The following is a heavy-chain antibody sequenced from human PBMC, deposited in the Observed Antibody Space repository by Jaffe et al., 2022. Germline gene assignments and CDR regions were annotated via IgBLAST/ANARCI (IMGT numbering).Heavy chain of an antibody. Sequence: EVQLLESGGGLVQPGGSLRLSCAASGFTFSSYAMSWVRQAPGKGLEWVSAISGSGGSTYYADSVKGRFTISRDNSKNTLYLQMNSLRAEDTAVYYCAKDCDDGDRGWDAFDIWGQGTMVTVSS. CDR3: AKDCDDGDRGWDAFDI. J-gene: IGHJ3*02. CDR1: GFTFSSYA. V-gene: IGHV3-23*01. D-gene: IGHD4-17*01. CDR2: ISGSGGST.